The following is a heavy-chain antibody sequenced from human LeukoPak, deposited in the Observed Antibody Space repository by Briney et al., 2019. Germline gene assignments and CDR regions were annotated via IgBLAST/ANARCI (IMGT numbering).Heavy chain of an antibody. CDR3: TTVTEFYAVYGAPPRW. D-gene: IGHD2-8*01. Sequence: GASVKVSCKASGGTFSSYAISWVRQAPGQGLGWMGRIIPILGIANYAQKFQGRVTITADKSTSTAYMELSSLRSEDTAVYYCTTVTEFYAVYGAPPRWWGQGTLVTVSS. V-gene: IGHV1-69*04. J-gene: IGHJ4*02. CDR2: IIPILGIA. CDR1: GGTFSSYA.